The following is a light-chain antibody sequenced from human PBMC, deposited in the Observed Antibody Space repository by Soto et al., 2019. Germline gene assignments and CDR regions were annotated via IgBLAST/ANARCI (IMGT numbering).Light chain of an antibody. CDR1: QTIRRW. CDR3: QHYNSDPWT. CDR2: DAS. V-gene: IGKV1-5*01. J-gene: IGKJ1*01. Sequence: DIEMTQSPSTLSASVGDRVTITCRASQTIRRWLAWYQQRPGKAPKVLIYDASTLESGVPARFSGSGSETAFTLHISRLQPEDSATYYCQHYNSDPWTFGQGTKVEIK.